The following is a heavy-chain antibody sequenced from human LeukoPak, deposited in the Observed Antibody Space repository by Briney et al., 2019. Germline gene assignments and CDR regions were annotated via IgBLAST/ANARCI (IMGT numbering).Heavy chain of an antibody. V-gene: IGHV4-34*01. CDR3: ARGGRATGLYYYGSGRYYNWFDP. D-gene: IGHD3-10*01. CDR1: GGSLSGYY. Sequence: SETLSLTCAVYGGSLSGYYWSWIRQPPGKGLEWIGEINHSGSTNYNPSLKSRVTISVDTSKNQFSLKLSSVTAADTAVYYCARGGRATGLYYYGSGRYYNWFDPWGQGTLVTVSS. CDR2: INHSGST. J-gene: IGHJ5*02.